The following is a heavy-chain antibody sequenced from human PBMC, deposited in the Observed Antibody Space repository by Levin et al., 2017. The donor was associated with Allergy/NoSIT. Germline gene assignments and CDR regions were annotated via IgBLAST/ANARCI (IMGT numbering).Heavy chain of an antibody. J-gene: IGHJ4*02. CDR1: GFTFSSYW. V-gene: IGHV3-74*01. D-gene: IGHD3-10*01. Sequence: GGSLRFSCAASGFTFSSYWMHWVRQAPGKGLVWVSRINSDGSSTSYADSVKGRFTISRDNAKNTLYLQMNSLRAEDTAVYYCARESDYYGSGLDYWGQGTLVTVSS. CDR3: ARESDYYGSGLDY. CDR2: INSDGSST.